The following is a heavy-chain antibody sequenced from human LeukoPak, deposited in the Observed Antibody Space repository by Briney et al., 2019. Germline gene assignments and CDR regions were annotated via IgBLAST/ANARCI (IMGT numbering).Heavy chain of an antibody. D-gene: IGHD3-3*01. CDR2: INPNSGGT. V-gene: IGHV1-2*02. CDR1: GYTFTSYG. CDR3: ARKDVLRFLEWSDAFDI. Sequence: ASVKVSCKASGYTFTSYGINWVRQAPGQGLEWMGWINPNSGGTNYAQKFQGRVTMTRDTSISTAYMELSRLRSDDTAVYYCARKDVLRFLEWSDAFDIWGQGTMVTVSS. J-gene: IGHJ3*02.